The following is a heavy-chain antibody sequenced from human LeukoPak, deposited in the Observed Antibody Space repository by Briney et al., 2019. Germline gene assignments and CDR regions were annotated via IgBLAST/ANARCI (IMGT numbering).Heavy chain of an antibody. J-gene: IGHJ4*02. CDR1: GGSVSSGSYY. CDR2: IYYSGST. D-gene: IGHD3-16*02. CDR3: ERDVGRYSFDY. Sequence: PSETLSLTCTVSGGSVSSGSYYWSWIRQPPGKGLEWIGYIYYSGSTNYNPSLKSRVTISVDTSKNQFSLKLSSVTAADTAVYYCERDVGRYSFDYWGQGTLVTVSS. V-gene: IGHV4-61*01.